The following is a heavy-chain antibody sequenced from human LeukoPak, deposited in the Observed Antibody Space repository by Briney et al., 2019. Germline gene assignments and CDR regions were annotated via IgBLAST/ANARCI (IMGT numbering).Heavy chain of an antibody. CDR1: GFTVSSNS. Sequence: GGSLRLSCTVSGFTVSSNSMSWVRQAPGKGLEWVSFIYSGTIHYSDSVKGRFTISRDNSKNTLYLQMNSLRAEDTAVYYCAKDGWSAYYFDYWGQGTLVTVSS. CDR3: AKDGWSAYYFDY. CDR2: IYSGTI. D-gene: IGHD2-2*03. J-gene: IGHJ4*02. V-gene: IGHV3-66*03.